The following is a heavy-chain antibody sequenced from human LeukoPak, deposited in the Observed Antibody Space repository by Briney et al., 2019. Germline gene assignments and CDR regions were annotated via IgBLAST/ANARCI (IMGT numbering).Heavy chain of an antibody. CDR3: ARGGAYYDILTGYFDY. D-gene: IGHD3-9*01. Sequence: ASVKVSCKASGYTFTSYGISWVRQAPGQGLEWMGWISAYNGNTNYAQKLQGRVTITTDTSTSTAYMELRSLRSDDTAVYYCARGGAYYDILTGYFDYWGQGTLVTVSS. CDR2: ISAYNGNT. J-gene: IGHJ4*02. CDR1: GYTFTSYG. V-gene: IGHV1-18*04.